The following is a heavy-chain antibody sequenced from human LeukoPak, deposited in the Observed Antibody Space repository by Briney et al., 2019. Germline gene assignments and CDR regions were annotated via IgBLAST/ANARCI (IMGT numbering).Heavy chain of an antibody. V-gene: IGHV4-59*01. Sequence: PSETLSLTCTVSGGSISSYYWSWIRQPPGKGLEWIVYIYYTGSTNYNPSLKSRVSISVDTSKNQFSLNLPSVTAADTAVYYCARLHNPYSGSFSDYWGRGTLVTVSS. CDR1: GGSISSYY. D-gene: IGHD1-26*01. J-gene: IGHJ4*02. CDR2: IYYTGST. CDR3: ARLHNPYSGSFSDY.